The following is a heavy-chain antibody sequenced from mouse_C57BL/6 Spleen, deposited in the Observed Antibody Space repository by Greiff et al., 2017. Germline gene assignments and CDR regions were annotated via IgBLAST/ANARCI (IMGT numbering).Heavy chain of an antibody. CDR3: ARDLDYYGSSYYFDY. J-gene: IGHJ2*01. D-gene: IGHD1-1*01. CDR2: INPNNGGT. Sequence: EVQLQQSGPELVKPGASVKISCKASGYTFTDYYMNWVKQSHGKSLEWIGDINPNNGGTSYNQKFKGKATLTVDKSSSTAYMELRSLTSEDSAVYYCARDLDYYGSSYYFDYWGQGTTLTVAS. V-gene: IGHV1-26*01. CDR1: GYTFTDYY.